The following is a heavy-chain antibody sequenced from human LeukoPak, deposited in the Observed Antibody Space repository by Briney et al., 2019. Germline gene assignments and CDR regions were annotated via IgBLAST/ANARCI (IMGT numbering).Heavy chain of an antibody. CDR3: ARLSGTYSRGGDH. Sequence: PGGSLRLSCTASGFTFSDFHMSWIRQAPGKGLEWVSHISGSGYAIHHPGSVKGRFTISRDNAKNSLYLQMNSLRVEDSAVYYCARLSGTYSRGGDHWGQGTLVTVSS. J-gene: IGHJ4*02. V-gene: IGHV3-11*01. CDR1: GFTFSDFH. CDR2: ISGSGYAI. D-gene: IGHD1-26*01.